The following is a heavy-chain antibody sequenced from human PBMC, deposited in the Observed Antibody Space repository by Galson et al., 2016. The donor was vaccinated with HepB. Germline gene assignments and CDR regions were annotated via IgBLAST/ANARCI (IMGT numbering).Heavy chain of an antibody. J-gene: IGHJ6*02. Sequence: SLRLSCAASGFTFSSYSMNWVRQAPGKGLEWVSYISSSSTIYYADSVKGRFTISRDNAKNSLYLQMNSLRDDDTAVYYCARDLSSGWYSPYYYYGMDVWGQGTTVTVSS. CDR1: GFTFSSYS. CDR3: ARDLSSGWYSPYYYYGMDV. D-gene: IGHD6-19*01. CDR2: ISSSSTI. V-gene: IGHV3-48*02.